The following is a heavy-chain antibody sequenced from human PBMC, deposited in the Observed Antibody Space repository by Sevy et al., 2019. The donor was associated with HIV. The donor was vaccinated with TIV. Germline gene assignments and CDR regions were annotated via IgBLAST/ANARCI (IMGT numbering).Heavy chain of an antibody. CDR3: ARGSSSGPY. CDR1: GFTFSNYW. CDR2: IKPDGSDQ. J-gene: IGHJ4*02. D-gene: IGHD6-13*01. V-gene: IGHV3-7*03. Sequence: GGSLRLSCAASGFTFSNYWMSWIRQAPGKGLEWVGNIKPDGSDQYYVDSVKGRFTISRDNAKNSLYPQMNSLRAEDTAVYFCARGSSSGPYWGQGTLVTVSS.